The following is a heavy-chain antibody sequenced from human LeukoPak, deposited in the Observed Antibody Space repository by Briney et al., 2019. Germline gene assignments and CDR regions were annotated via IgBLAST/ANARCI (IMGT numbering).Heavy chain of an antibody. Sequence: GGSLRLSCEGSGFPFSSYEMNWLRQAPGKGLEWVSHIDSGGITIYYADSVKGRFTISRDNAKNSIYLQMDSLRVEDTAIYYCACDSVGDLLDYWGQGTPVTVSS. V-gene: IGHV3-48*03. CDR1: GFPFSSYE. CDR3: ACDSVGDLLDY. J-gene: IGHJ4*02. D-gene: IGHD4-17*01. CDR2: IDSGGITI.